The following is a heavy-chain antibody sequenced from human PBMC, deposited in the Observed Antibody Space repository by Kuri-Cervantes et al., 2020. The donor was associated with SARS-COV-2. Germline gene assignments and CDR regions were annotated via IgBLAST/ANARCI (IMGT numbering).Heavy chain of an antibody. V-gene: IGHV3-11*04. D-gene: IGHD3-10*01. CDR2: ISSSGSTI. CDR3: ASPGGIVSGPGAFDI. Sequence: GESLKISRPASGFTFRDYYMRWIRRAPGKGLEWVSYISSSGSTIYYADSVKGRFTISRDNAKNSLYLQMNSLRAEDTAVYYCASPGGIVSGPGAFDIWGQGTMVTVSS. J-gene: IGHJ3*02. CDR1: GFTFRDYY.